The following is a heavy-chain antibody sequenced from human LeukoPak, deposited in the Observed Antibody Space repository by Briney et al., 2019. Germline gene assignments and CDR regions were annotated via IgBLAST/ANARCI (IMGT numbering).Heavy chain of an antibody. J-gene: IGHJ4*02. CDR2: ISPNGGST. Sequence: GGSLRLSCSASGFTFSMYSLQWVRQAPGKGLEYVSSISPNGGSTFYANSVKGRFTISRDNSKNTLYLQMTSLRPEDTATYYCIFHCGVINCDLPRNRWGQGTLVTVSS. CDR1: GFTFSMYS. CDR3: IFHCGVINCDLPRNR. D-gene: IGHD2-8*01. V-gene: IGHV3-64D*06.